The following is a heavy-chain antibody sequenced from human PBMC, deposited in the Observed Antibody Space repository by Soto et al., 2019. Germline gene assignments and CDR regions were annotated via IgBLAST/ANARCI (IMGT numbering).Heavy chain of an antibody. D-gene: IGHD3-9*01. V-gene: IGHV1-69*13. CDR2: SIPIFGTA. CDR1: GGTFSSYA. J-gene: IGHJ5*02. Sequence: SVKISCKASGGTFSSYAISWVRQAPGQGLEWMGGSIPIFGTANYAQKFQGRVTITADESTSTAYMELSSLRSEDTAVYYCARVGTIFFWFEPWGEGTLVTVS. CDR3: ARVGTIFFWFEP.